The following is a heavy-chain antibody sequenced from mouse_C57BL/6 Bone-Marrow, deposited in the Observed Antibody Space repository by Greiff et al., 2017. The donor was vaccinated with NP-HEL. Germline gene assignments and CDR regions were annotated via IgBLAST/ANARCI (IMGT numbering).Heavy chain of an antibody. J-gene: IGHJ1*03. D-gene: IGHD2-3*01. CDR3: ARRRDGYYVYFDV. Sequence: EVKLQESGPGMVKPSQSLSLPCTVTGYSITSGYDWHWIRHFPGNKLEWMGYISYSGSTNYNPSLKSRISITHDTSKNHFFLKLNSVTTEDTATYYCARRRDGYYVYFDVWGTGTTVTVSS. V-gene: IGHV3-1*01. CDR1: GYSITSGYD. CDR2: ISYSGST.